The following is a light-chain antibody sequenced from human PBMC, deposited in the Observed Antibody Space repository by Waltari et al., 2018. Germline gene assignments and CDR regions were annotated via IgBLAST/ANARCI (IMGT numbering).Light chain of an antibody. J-gene: IGLJ3*02. CDR1: SSNIGAGHD. V-gene: IGLV1-40*01. CDR3: QSFDSNVRGGVV. Sequence: QSILTQPTSVSGAPGQRVTLSCTGSSSNIGAGHDVHWYQAFPGTAPKLLIHGNNNRPSGVPDRFSGSKSGSSASLAINGLQAEDEADYYCQSFDSNVRGGVVFGGGTKVTVL. CDR2: GNN.